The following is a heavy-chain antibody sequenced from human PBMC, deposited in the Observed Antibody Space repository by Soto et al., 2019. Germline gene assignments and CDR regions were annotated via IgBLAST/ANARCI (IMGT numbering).Heavy chain of an antibody. Sequence: QVQLVESGGGVVQPGRSLRLSCAASGFTFSSYGMHWVRQAPGKGLEWGAVISYDGSNKYYADSVKGRFTISRDNSKNTLYLQMNSLRAEDTAVYYCVKEENNYYGSGSYYKSYYYYGMDVWGQGTTVTVSS. J-gene: IGHJ6*02. D-gene: IGHD3-10*01. CDR1: GFTFSSYG. CDR3: VKEENNYYGSGSYYKSYYYYGMDV. CDR2: ISYDGSNK. V-gene: IGHV3-30*18.